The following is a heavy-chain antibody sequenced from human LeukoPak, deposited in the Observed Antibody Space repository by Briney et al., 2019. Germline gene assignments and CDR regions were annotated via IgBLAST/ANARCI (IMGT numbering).Heavy chain of an antibody. CDR3: ARGYYDSSGYYYAEYFQH. CDR1: GGSISSSNW. Sequence: SGTLSLTCAVSGGSISSSNWWSWVRQPPGKGLEWIGEIYHSGSTNYNPSLKSRVTISVDTSKNQFSLKLSSVTAADTAVYYCARGYYDSSGYYYAEYFQHWGQGTLVTVSS. V-gene: IGHV4-4*02. D-gene: IGHD3-22*01. CDR2: IYHSGST. J-gene: IGHJ1*01.